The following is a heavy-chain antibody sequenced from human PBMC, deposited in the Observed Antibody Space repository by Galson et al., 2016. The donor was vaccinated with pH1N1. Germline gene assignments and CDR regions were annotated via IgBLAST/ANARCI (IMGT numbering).Heavy chain of an antibody. V-gene: IGHV3-48*03. CDR2: ISSSGSTI. CDR1: GFTFSSYE. D-gene: IGHD2-21*02. CDR3: ARERGRHIVVVTAALFDY. Sequence: SLRLSCAASGFTFSSYEMNWVRQAPGKGLEWVSYISSSGSTIYYADSVKGRFTISRDSAKNSLYLQMNSLRAEDTAVYYCARERGRHIVVVTAALFDYWGQGTLVTVSS. J-gene: IGHJ4*02.